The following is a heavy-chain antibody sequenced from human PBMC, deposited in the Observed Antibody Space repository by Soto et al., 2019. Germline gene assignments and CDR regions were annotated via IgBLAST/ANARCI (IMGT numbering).Heavy chain of an antibody. Sequence: ASVKVSCKGSGYTFTSYAMHWVRQAPGQRLEWMGWINAGNGNTKYSQKFQGRVTMPRDTSVSTAYMELSSLRSEDTAVYYWALTTVTGGYFQHWGQGTLVTVSS. D-gene: IGHD4-17*01. CDR3: ALTTVTGGYFQH. CDR2: INAGNGNT. V-gene: IGHV1-3*01. J-gene: IGHJ1*01. CDR1: GYTFTSYA.